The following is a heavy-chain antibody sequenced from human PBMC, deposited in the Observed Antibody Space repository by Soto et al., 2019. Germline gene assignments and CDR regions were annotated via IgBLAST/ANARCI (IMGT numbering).Heavy chain of an antibody. J-gene: IGHJ4*02. Sequence: QITLRESGPPRVKPTQTLTLTCTFSGFSLSARPVAVGWIRQPPGKALERLALIYWDDDKRYSPSLMSRLTTTKDTSKNQVVLTMTNMDPLDTAIYYCVHRAGIDGNWNGGYFAYWGQGALVTVSS. D-gene: IGHD1-1*01. CDR2: IYWDDDK. V-gene: IGHV2-5*02. CDR1: GFSLSARPVA. CDR3: VHRAGIDGNWNGGYFAY.